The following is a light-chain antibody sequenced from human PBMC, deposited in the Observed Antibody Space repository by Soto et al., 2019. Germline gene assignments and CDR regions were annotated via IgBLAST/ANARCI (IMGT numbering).Light chain of an antibody. V-gene: IGLV2-14*01. J-gene: IGLJ3*02. Sequence: QSALTQPASVSGSPGQSITISCTGTSSDVGDYNYVSWYQQHPGKAPKLMIYEFINRPSGISNRVSGYKSGNTASLTISGLQAEDEADYYCTSYTSSSTLVVFGGGTKLTVL. CDR3: TSYTSSSTLVV. CDR2: EFI. CDR1: SSDVGDYNY.